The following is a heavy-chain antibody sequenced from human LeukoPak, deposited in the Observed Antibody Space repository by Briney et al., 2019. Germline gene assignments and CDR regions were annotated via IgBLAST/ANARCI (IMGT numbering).Heavy chain of an antibody. CDR3: ARKVAVVMDLDY. V-gene: IGHV3-23*01. J-gene: IGHJ4*02. CDR2: ITGAGSST. Sequence: GGSLRLSCAASGFTFKSYGMTWVRQVPGKGLEWVSSITGAGSSTKYADSVNGRFTISRDNSKNTLSLQMTGLRAEDTAVYYCARKVAVVMDLDYWGQGTLVTVSS. D-gene: IGHD3-3*01. CDR1: GFTFKSYG.